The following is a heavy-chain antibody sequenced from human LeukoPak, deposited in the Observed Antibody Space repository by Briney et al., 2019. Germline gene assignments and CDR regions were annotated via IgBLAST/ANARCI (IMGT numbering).Heavy chain of an antibody. J-gene: IGHJ4*02. CDR2: ISSNGGIT. Sequence: GGSLRLSCSASGFTFSNYAMHWVRQAPGKGLEYVSDISSNGGITYYADSVKGRFTVSRDNSKNMLYLQMNSLRAEDTAVYYCAKQKNSRNYGDYGYWGQGTLVTVSS. D-gene: IGHD4-17*01. V-gene: IGHV3-64D*09. CDR1: GFTFSNYA. CDR3: AKQKNSRNYGDYGY.